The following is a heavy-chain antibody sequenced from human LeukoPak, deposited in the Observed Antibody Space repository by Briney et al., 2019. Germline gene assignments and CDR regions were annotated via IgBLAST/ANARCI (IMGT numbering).Heavy chain of an antibody. CDR2: IILLLGTV. J-gene: IGHJ5*02. CDR3: ARQFDWESP. V-gene: IGHV1-69*13. D-gene: IGHD3-9*01. Sequence: GASVKVSCRSSGGSFSSYSVSWVRQAPGQGLEWMGAIILLLGTVNYAQRFQGRLTFSADESTNTVFMELSSLSSEDTAVYYCARQFDWESPWGQGTLVTVSS. CDR1: GGSFSSYS.